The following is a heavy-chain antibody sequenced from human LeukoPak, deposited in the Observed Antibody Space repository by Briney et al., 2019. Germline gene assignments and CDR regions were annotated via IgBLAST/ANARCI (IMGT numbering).Heavy chain of an antibody. V-gene: IGHV3-21*01. D-gene: IGHD1-26*01. CDR3: ARDQKWNEMGARVRFFDY. Sequence: GGSLRLSCAASGFTFSSYSMNWVRQAPGKGLEWVSSISSSSSYIYYADSVKGRFTISRDNAKNSLYLQMNSLRAEDTAVYYCARDQKWNEMGARVRFFDYWGQGTLVTVSS. J-gene: IGHJ4*02. CDR2: ISSSSSYI. CDR1: GFTFSSYS.